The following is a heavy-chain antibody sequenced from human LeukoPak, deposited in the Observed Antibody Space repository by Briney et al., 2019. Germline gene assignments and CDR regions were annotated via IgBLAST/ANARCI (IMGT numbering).Heavy chain of an antibody. J-gene: IGHJ3*02. D-gene: IGHD5-12*01. CDR1: GGTFSSYA. V-gene: IGHV1-69*13. Sequence: GASVKVSCKASGGTFSSYAISWVRQAPGQGLEWMGGIIPIFGTANYAQKFQGRVTITADESTSTAYMELSSLRSEDTAVYYCARGRLGWLRTDAFDIWGQGTMVTVSS. CDR3: ARGRLGWLRTDAFDI. CDR2: IIPIFGTA.